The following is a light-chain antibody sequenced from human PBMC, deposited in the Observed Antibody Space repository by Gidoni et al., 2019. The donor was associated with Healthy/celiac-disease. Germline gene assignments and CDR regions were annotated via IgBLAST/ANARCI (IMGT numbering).Light chain of an antibody. CDR1: QSLLHSNGYNY. V-gene: IGKV2-28*01. J-gene: IGKJ1*01. CDR3: MQALQTPST. CDR2: LGS. Sequence: DIVMTQSPLSLPVTPGEPASISCRSSQSLLHSNGYNYLDWYLQKPGQSPQLLIYLGSIRASGVPDRFSGRGSGTDFTLKISRVEAEDVGFYYCMQALQTPSTFGQGTKVEIK.